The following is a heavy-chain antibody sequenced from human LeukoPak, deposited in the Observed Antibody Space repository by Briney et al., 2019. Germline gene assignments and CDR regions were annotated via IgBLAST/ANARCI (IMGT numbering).Heavy chain of an antibody. D-gene: IGHD6-19*01. CDR3: AKAPYSSGWPDY. Sequence: GGSLRLSCAASGFTFDDYAMHWVRQAPGKGLEWVSGISWNSGSIGYADSVKGRFTISRDNAKNSLYLRMNSLRAEDTALYYCAKAPYSSGWPDYWGQGTLVTVSS. CDR2: ISWNSGSI. V-gene: IGHV3-9*01. CDR1: GFTFDDYA. J-gene: IGHJ4*02.